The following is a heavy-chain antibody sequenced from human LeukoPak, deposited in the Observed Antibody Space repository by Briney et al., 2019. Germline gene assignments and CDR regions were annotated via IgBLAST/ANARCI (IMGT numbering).Heavy chain of an antibody. CDR1: GYTFTGYY. CDR3: ATNRQIMILGVVIMPAFDI. J-gene: IGHJ3*02. CDR2: INPNSGGT. V-gene: IGHV1-2*06. D-gene: IGHD3-3*01. Sequence: ASVKVSCKASGYTFTGYYMHWVRQAPGQGVEWMGRINPNSGGTNYAQKFQGRVTMTRDTSIGTAYMELSSLRSEDTAVYYCATNRQIMILGVVIMPAFDIWGQGTMVTVSS.